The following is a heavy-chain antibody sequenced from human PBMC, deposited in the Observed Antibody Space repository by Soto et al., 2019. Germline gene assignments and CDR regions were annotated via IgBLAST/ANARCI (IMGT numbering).Heavy chain of an antibody. J-gene: IGHJ4*02. D-gene: IGHD3-22*01. CDR1: GGSISSYY. V-gene: IGHV4-59*12. CDR3: ARNGKYYYDSSGYYPTKSYYFDY. Sequence: TSETLSLTCXVSGGSISSYYWSCIRQPPGKGLEWIGYIYYSGSTNYNPSLKSRVTISVDTSKNQFSLKLSSVTAADTAVYYCARNGKYYYDSSGYYPTKSYYFDYWGQGTLVTVSS. CDR2: IYYSGST.